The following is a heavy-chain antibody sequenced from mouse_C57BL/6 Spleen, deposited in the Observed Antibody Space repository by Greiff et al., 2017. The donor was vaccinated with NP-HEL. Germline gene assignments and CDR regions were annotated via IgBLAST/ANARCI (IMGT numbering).Heavy chain of an antibody. J-gene: IGHJ2*01. CDR1: GYTFTDYY. V-gene: IGHV1-26*01. CDR3: ARQSYSNPCDD. Sequence: VQLHQSGPELVKPGASVKISCKASGYTFTDYYMNWVKQSHGKSLEWIGDINPNNGGTSYNQKFKGKATLTVDKSSRTAYMELRSLTSEDSSVDYCARQSYSNPCDDWGKGTTLTVSS. CDR2: INPNNGGT. D-gene: IGHD2-5*01.